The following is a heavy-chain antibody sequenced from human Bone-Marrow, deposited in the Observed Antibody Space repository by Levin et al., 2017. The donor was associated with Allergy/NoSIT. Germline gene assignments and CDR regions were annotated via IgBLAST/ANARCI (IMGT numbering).Heavy chain of an antibody. CDR3: AKTDITGTTRYGMDV. D-gene: IGHD1-20*01. V-gene: IGHV3-23*01. J-gene: IGHJ6*02. Sequence: GESLKISCAASGFSFSNYAMSWVRQAPGKGLEWVSSISGTSGSTYYADSVKGRFTISRDNSKNTLHLQMNSLRVEDTAVYYCAKTDITGTTRYGMDVWGQGTTVTVSS. CDR1: GFSFSNYA. CDR2: ISGTSGST.